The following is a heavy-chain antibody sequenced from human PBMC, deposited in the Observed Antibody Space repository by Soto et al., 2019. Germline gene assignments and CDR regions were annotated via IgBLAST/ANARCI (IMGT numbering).Heavy chain of an antibody. CDR3: AKDLNCVAVAGRMGGFDY. J-gene: IGHJ4*02. D-gene: IGHD6-19*01. Sequence: EVQLLESGGGLVQPGGSLRLSCAASGFTFSSYAMSWVRQAPGKGLEWVSAISGSGGSTYYADSVKGRFTISRDNSKNTLYLQMNSLRAEDTAVYYCAKDLNCVAVAGRMGGFDYWGQGTLVTVSS. V-gene: IGHV3-23*01. CDR1: GFTFSSYA. CDR2: ISGSGGST.